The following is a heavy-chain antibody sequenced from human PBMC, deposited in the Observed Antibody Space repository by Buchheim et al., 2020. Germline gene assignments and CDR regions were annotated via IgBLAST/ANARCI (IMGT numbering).Heavy chain of an antibody. Sequence: QVQLVASGGGVVQPGRSLRLSCAASGFTFSRYGMHWVRQAPGKGLEWVAVIWYDGSNKYYADSVKGRFTISRDNSKNPLSLQMNSLRAEDTAVYYCARAQDDYADYYYYGMDVWGQGTT. V-gene: IGHV3-33*01. CDR3: ARAQDDYADYYYYGMDV. J-gene: IGHJ6*02. D-gene: IGHD4-17*01. CDR1: GFTFSRYG. CDR2: IWYDGSNK.